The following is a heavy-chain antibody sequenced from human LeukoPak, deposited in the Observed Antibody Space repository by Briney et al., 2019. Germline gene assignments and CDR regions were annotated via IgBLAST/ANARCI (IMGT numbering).Heavy chain of an antibody. CDR2: ISSSSSYI. D-gene: IGHD5-24*01. CDR1: GFTFSGYS. V-gene: IGHV3-21*01. CDR3: AREYGYNKRIDY. J-gene: IGHJ4*02. Sequence: GGSLRLSCAASGFTFSGYSMNWVRQAPGKGLEWVSSISSSSSYIYYADSVKGRFTVSRGNAGKSLYLQMNGLRAEDTALYFCAREYGYNKRIDYWGQGTLVTVSS.